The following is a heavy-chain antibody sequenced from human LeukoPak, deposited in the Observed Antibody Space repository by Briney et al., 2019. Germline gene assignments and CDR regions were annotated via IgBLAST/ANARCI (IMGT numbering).Heavy chain of an antibody. V-gene: IGHV4-59*12. CDR1: GGSISSYY. D-gene: IGHD5-18*01. Sequence: SETLSLTCTVSGGSISSYYWSWIRQPPGKGLEWIGYIYYSGSTNYNPSLKSRVTISVDTSKNQFSLKLSSVTAADTAVYYCARSVGYSYGCLDYWGQGTLVTVSS. CDR3: ARSVGYSYGCLDY. CDR2: IYYSGST. J-gene: IGHJ4*02.